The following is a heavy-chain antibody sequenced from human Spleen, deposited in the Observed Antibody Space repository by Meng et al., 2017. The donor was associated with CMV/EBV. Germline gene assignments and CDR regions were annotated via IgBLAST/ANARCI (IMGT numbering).Heavy chain of an antibody. CDR3: AKGNSFYDSSGYPDF. D-gene: IGHD3-22*01. V-gene: IGHV3-23*01. Sequence: GGSLRLSCAASEFTFSSFAMIWVRQSPGKGLEWVSSISATGVTTSSAGAVEGRFTISRDNSKNTLFLQMTGLRAEDTALYFCAKGNSFYDSSGYPDFWGQGALVTVSS. J-gene: IGHJ4*02. CDR2: ISATGVTT. CDR1: EFTFSSFA.